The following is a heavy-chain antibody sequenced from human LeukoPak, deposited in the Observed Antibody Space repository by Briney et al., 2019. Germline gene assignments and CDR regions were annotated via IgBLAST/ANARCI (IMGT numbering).Heavy chain of an antibody. Sequence: GASVKVSCKASGYTFTSYGISWVRQAPGQGLEWMGWISAYNGNTNYAQKLQGRVTMTTDTSTSTAYMELRSLRSDDTAVYYCARGLLWFGELSDYYYYYMAVWGKGTTVTVSS. V-gene: IGHV1-18*01. D-gene: IGHD3-10*01. CDR1: GYTFTSYG. J-gene: IGHJ6*03. CDR2: ISAYNGNT. CDR3: ARGLLWFGELSDYYYYYMAV.